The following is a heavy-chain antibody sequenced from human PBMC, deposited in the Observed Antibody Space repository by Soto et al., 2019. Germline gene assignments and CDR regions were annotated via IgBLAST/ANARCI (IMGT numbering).Heavy chain of an antibody. CDR2: ISSSSSYI. D-gene: IGHD1-26*01. CDR3: SRSGSPGLYGMDV. CDR1: GFTFSSYS. J-gene: IGHJ6*02. V-gene: IGHV3-21*01. Sequence: GGSLRLSCAASGFTFSSYSMNWVRQAPGKGLEWVSSISSSSSYIYYADSVKGRFTISRDNAKNSLYLQMNSLRAEDTAVYYCSRSGSPGLYGMDVWGQGTTVTVFS.